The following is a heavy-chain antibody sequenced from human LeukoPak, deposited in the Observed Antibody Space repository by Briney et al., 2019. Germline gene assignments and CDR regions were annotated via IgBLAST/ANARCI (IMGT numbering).Heavy chain of an antibody. D-gene: IGHD3-22*01. CDR3: YIPYYDTSAYKGY. J-gene: IGHJ4*02. CDR1: GFTFSSYA. V-gene: IGHV3-23*01. Sequence: GGSLRLSCAASGFTFSSYAMTWVRQAPAKGLEWVSAISGSGGSTYYADSVKGRFTISRDNSKDTLYLQMNSLRAEDTAVYYCYIPYYDTSAYKGYWGQGTLVTVSS. CDR2: ISGSGGST.